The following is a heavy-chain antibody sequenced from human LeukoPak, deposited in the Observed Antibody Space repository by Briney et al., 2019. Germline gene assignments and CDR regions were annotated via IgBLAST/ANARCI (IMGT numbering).Heavy chain of an antibody. CDR2: ISSNGGST. CDR3: VKGSAVPDAYYYYGMDV. CDR1: GFTFSSYA. J-gene: IGHJ6*04. V-gene: IGHV3-64D*06. Sequence: GRSLRLSCSASGFTFSSYAMHWVRQAPGKGLEYVSAISSNGGSTYYADSVKGRFTISRDNSKNTLYLQMSSLRAEDTAVYYCVKGSAVPDAYYYYGMDVWGKGTTVTVSS. D-gene: IGHD3-3*01.